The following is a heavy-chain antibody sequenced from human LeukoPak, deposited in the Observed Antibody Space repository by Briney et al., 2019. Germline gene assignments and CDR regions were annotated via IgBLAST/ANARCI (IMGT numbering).Heavy chain of an antibody. V-gene: IGHV3-23*01. CDR2: IRNSGGST. D-gene: IGHD1-1*01. CDR3: ATTGRYCGMDV. Sequence: GGSLRLSCAASGFTFSSYAMNWVRQVPGKGLEWVSTIRNSGGSTDYVDSVKGRFTTSRDNSKNTLYLQMNSLRAEDTAVYYCATTGRYCGMDVWGQGTTVTVSS. CDR1: GFTFSSYA. J-gene: IGHJ6*02.